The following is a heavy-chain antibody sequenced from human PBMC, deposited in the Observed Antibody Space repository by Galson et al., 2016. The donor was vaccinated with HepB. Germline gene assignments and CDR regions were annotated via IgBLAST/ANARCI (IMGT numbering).Heavy chain of an antibody. V-gene: IGHV3-30*18. D-gene: IGHD1-26*01. Sequence: SLRLSCAASGFTFSSYGMHWVRQAPGKGLEWVAVISYDGSNKYYADSVKDRFTISRDNSKNTLYLQMNSLRAEDTAVYYCAKIAGGPNSSGSHGLGVMDYWGQGTLVTVSS. CDR3: AKIAGGPNSSGSHGLGVMDY. CDR2: ISYDGSNK. CDR1: GFTFSSYG. J-gene: IGHJ4*02.